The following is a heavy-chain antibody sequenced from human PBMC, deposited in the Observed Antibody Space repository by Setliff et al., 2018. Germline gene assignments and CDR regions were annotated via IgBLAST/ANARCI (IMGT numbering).Heavy chain of an antibody. CDR2: ISGNGGST. Sequence: GGSLRLSCAASGFTVSSDAMSWVRQTPGKGLEWVEAISGNGGSTYYTDSVKGRFTISRDNSKHTLDLQMNSLRAEDTAVYYCASRSYAFNIWGQGTMVTVSS. CDR1: GFTVSSDA. J-gene: IGHJ3*02. CDR3: ASRSYAFNI. V-gene: IGHV3-23*01. D-gene: IGHD3-10*01.